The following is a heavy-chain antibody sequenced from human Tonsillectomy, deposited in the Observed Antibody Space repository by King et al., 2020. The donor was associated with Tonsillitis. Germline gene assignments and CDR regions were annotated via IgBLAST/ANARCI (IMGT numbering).Heavy chain of an antibody. V-gene: IGHV3-21*01. CDR3: ARDIPCSNCYHNFDY. J-gene: IGHJ4*02. CDR1: GFTFSSYR. D-gene: IGHD2-2*01. CDR2: IYSGGNNI. Sequence: EVQLVESGGGLVKPGGSLRLSCAASGFTFSSYRMNWVRQAPGKGLEWVSTIYSGGNNIHYADSVRGRFTISRDDAKSSLYLQMNSLRAEDTAVYFCARDIPCSNCYHNFDYWGQGTLVTVSS.